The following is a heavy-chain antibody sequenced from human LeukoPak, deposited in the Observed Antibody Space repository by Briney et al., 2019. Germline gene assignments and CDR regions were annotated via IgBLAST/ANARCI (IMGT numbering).Heavy chain of an antibody. CDR1: GYTFTGYY. D-gene: IGHD6-6*01. J-gene: IGHJ4*02. CDR2: INPNSGGT. CDR3: ASLSVLAARTPRFDY. V-gene: IGHV1-2*02. Sequence: GASVKVSCKASGYTFTGYYMHWVRQALGQGLEWMGWINPNSGGTNYAQKFQGRVTMTRDTSISTAYMELSRLRSDDTAVYYCASLSVLAARTPRFDYWGQGTLVTVSS.